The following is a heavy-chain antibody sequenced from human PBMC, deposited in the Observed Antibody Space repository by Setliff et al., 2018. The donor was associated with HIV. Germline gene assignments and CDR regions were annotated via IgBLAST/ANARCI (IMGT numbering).Heavy chain of an antibody. CDR1: GFSLSNSGMR. CDR2: IDWDDDK. D-gene: IGHD3-10*01. J-gene: IGHJ3*02. V-gene: IGHV2-70*04. Sequence: SGPTLVNPTQTLTLTCTFSGFSLSNSGMRVTWIRQPPGKALEWRARIDWDDDKFYRTSLKTRLTISKDTSKTQVVLTMTNMDPVDTATYYCARGPYGPPYAFDICGQGTMVTVSS. CDR3: ARGPYGPPYAFDI.